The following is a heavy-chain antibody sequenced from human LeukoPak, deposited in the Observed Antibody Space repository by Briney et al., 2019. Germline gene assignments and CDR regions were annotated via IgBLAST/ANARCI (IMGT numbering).Heavy chain of an antibody. Sequence: ASVKVSCKASGYTFTSYYMHWVRQAPGQGLEWMGIINPSGGSTSYAQKFQGRVTMTRDMSTSTVYMELSGLRSEDTAVYYCATDHDYGGNSRSGPRVMDVWGKGTTVTVSS. CDR1: GYTFTSYY. CDR2: INPSGGST. J-gene: IGHJ6*04. D-gene: IGHD4-23*01. V-gene: IGHV1-46*01. CDR3: ATDHDYGGNSRSGPRVMDV.